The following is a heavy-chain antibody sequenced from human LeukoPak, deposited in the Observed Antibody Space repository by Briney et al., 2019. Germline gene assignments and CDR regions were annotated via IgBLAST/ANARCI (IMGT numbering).Heavy chain of an antibody. V-gene: IGHV4-61*02. D-gene: IGHD6-13*01. CDR2: MFTSGST. CDR3: ARRVAAAGKLGIEDAFDI. Sequence: PSQTLSLTCTVSGGSIRSGSYYWSWIRQPAGKGLEWIGRMFTSGSTYYNPSLKSRVTISLDTSKNQFSLKLSSVTAADTAVYYCARRVAAAGKLGIEDAFDIWGPGTMVTASS. J-gene: IGHJ3*02. CDR1: GGSIRSGSYY.